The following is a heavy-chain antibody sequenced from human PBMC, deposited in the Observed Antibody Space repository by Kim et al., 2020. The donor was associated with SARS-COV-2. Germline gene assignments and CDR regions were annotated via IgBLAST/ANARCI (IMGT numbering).Heavy chain of an antibody. CDR2: ISTYNGNT. CDR3: AGAQYYDSSLKVRPDY. CDR1: GYTFTSYG. J-gene: IGHJ4*01. D-gene: IGHD3-22*01. Sequence: ASVKVSCKASGYTFTSYGISWVRQAPGQGLEQMGWISTYNGNTNYAQKFQGRVTMTTDTSTTTTYMELRSLRSDDTAIYYCAGAQYYDSSLKVRPDYSGQGTLLTVS. V-gene: IGHV1-18*01.